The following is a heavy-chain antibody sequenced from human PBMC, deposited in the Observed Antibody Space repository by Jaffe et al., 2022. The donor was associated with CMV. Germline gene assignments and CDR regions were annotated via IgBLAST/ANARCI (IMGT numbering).Heavy chain of an antibody. D-gene: IGHD3-10*01. Sequence: QVQLVQSGAEVKKPGSSVKVSCKASGGTFSSYAISWVRQAPGQGLEWMGGIIPIFGTANYAQKFQGRVTITADESTSTAYMELSSLRSEDTAVYYCARPYGSGSYNFMYYYYGMDVWGQGTTVTVSS. V-gene: IGHV1-69*01. CDR3: ARPYGSGSYNFMYYYYGMDV. CDR2: IIPIFGTA. CDR1: GGTFSSYA. J-gene: IGHJ6*02.